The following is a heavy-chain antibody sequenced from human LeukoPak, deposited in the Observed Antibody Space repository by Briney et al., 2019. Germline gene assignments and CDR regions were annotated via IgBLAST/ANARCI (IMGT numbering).Heavy chain of an antibody. J-gene: IGHJ5*02. D-gene: IGHD3-16*01. CDR1: GFTCSDFT. V-gene: IGHV3-23*01. CDR3: GKEGGA. Sequence: GGSLRLSCAASGFTCSDFTMTWVRQAPGKGPEGGSAICGRGGSTYYADSLGGRFTIFRDNSKDLVYLQMNSLKVEDTATYYCGKEGGAWGQGTKVTVPS. CDR2: ICGRGGST.